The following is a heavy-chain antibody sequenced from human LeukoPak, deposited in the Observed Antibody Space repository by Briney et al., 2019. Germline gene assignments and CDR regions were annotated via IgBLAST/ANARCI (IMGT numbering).Heavy chain of an antibody. CDR2: INTDGSST. D-gene: IGHD3-10*01. CDR1: GFTFSSYW. V-gene: IGHV3-74*01. CDR3: ARDTYGSGSYCNF. Sequence: PGGSLRLSCAVSGFTFSSYWMHWVRQAPGKGLVWVSRINTDGSSTSYADSVKGRFTISRDNAKNTLYLQMSNPRAEDTAVYYCARDTYGSGSYCNFWGQGTLVTVSS. J-gene: IGHJ4*02.